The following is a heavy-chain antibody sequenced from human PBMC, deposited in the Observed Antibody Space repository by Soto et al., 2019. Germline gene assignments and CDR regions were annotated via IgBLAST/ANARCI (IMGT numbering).Heavy chain of an antibody. V-gene: IGHV4-59*01. CDR1: GGSISSYY. Sequence: QVQLQESGPGLVKPSETLSLTCTVSGGSISSYYWSWIRQPPGKGLEWIGYIYYSGRTNYNPSLKSRVTISVDTSKNQFSLKLSSVSAADTAVYYCARDPNDGMDVWGQGTTVTVSS. CDR2: IYYSGRT. D-gene: IGHD7-27*01. CDR3: ARDPNDGMDV. J-gene: IGHJ6*02.